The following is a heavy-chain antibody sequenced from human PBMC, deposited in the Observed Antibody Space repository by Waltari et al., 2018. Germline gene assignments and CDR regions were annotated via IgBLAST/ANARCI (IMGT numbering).Heavy chain of an antibody. V-gene: IGHV4-30-2*01. J-gene: IGHJ4*02. CDR1: GGSISSGGYY. CDR2: IKHSGRT. D-gene: IGHD5-12*01. CDR3: ARVGSGYDLDY. Sequence: QVQLQESGPGLVKPSQTLSLTCPVSGGSISSGGYYWSWIRQHPGKGLEWIGYIKHSGRTYYNPSLKSRVTISVDRSKNQFSLKLSSVTAADTAVYYCARVGSGYDLDYWGQGTLVTVSS.